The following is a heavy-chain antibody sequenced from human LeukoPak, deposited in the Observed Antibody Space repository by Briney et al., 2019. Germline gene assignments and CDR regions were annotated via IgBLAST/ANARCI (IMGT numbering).Heavy chain of an antibody. V-gene: IGHV3-23*01. J-gene: IGHJ4*02. CDR3: ASGLNTVTVPFDY. D-gene: IGHD4-17*01. CDR1: GFTFSSYA. Sequence: GGSLRLSCAASGFTFSSYAMSWVRQAPGKGLEWVSAISGSGGSTYYADSVKGRFAISRDNSKNTLYLQMNSLRAEDTAVYYCASGLNTVTVPFDYWGQGTLVTVSS. CDR2: ISGSGGST.